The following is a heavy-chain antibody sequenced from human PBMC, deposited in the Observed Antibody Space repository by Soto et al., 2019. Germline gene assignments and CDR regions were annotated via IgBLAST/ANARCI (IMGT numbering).Heavy chain of an antibody. CDR1: GFSLCSYS. Sequence: GGALRLSCAASGFSLCSYSLNLGPPAPGKGLEWVSVISASGGTTYYADSVKGRFTISRDNSKNTLYLQMNSLGAEDTAVYYCAKKRVTGPLERDLDYWGQGTLVTVSS. V-gene: IGHV3-23*01. D-gene: IGHD1-1*01. CDR2: ISASGGTT. CDR3: AKKRVTGPLERDLDY. J-gene: IGHJ4*02.